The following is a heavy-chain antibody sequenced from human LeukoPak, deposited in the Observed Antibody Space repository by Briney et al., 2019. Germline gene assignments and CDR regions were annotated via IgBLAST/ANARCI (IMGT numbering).Heavy chain of an antibody. CDR1: GYTFTGHF. V-gene: IGHV1-2*02. CDR3: SRESSCDTTSCPQDY. CDR2: LNPSNGDT. J-gene: IGHJ4*02. D-gene: IGHD2-2*01. Sequence: ASVKVSCKASGYTFTGHFIFWVRQSPGQRLELVASLNPSNGDTYYPQKFQGRVTVASDTSISTAYMDISRLRSDDTAFYYCSRESSCDTTSCPQDYWGQGTLVTVSS.